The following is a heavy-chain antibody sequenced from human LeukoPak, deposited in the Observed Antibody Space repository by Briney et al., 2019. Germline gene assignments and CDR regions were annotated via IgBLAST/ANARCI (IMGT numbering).Heavy chain of an antibody. J-gene: IGHJ4*02. CDR2: IYYSGST. CDR1: GGSISSYY. Sequence: SETLSLTCTVSGGSISSYYWSWIRQPPGKGLEWIGYIYYSGSTYYNPSLKSRVTISVDTSKNQFSLKLSSVTAADTAVYYCARRYCSGGSCYSVELGYFDYWGQGTLVTVSS. V-gene: IGHV4-59*08. D-gene: IGHD2-15*01. CDR3: ARRYCSGGSCYSVELGYFDY.